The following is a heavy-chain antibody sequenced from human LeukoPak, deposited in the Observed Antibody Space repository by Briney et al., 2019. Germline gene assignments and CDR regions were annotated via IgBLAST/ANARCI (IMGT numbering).Heavy chain of an antibody. Sequence: SETLSLTCTVSGGSISSYYGSWVRQPPGKGLEWLGYIYYTGSTNYNPSLKSRVTISVDTSKNQFSLKLNSVTAGDTAVYYCARNVGSSGWFDYWGQGTLVTVSS. V-gene: IGHV4-59*01. J-gene: IGHJ4*02. D-gene: IGHD6-19*01. CDR1: GGSISSYY. CDR2: IYYTGST. CDR3: ARNVGSSGWFDY.